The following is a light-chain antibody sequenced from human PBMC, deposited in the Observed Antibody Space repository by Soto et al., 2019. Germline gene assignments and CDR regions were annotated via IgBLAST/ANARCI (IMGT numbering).Light chain of an antibody. CDR1: SSNIGAGYD. Sequence: QSVLTQLPSVSGAPGQRVTISCTGSSSNIGAGYDVHWYQQLPGTAPKLLIYNNSNRPSVVPDRLSGSKSGTSASLAITGLQAEEEADYYCQSYDSSVSRVVFGGGTKVTVL. CDR3: QSYDSSVSRVV. J-gene: IGLJ2*01. V-gene: IGLV1-40*01. CDR2: NNS.